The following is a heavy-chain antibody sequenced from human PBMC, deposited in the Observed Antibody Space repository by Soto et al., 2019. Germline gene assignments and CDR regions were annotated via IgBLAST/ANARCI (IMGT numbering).Heavy chain of an antibody. CDR1: GFTFSSYA. V-gene: IGHV3-23*01. CDR2: ISDSGSST. D-gene: IGHD2-2*01. J-gene: IGHJ4*02. CDR3: AKGRITSYYDGLDY. Sequence: EVQLSESGGGLVQPGGSLRLSCAASGFTFSSYAMRWVRQAPGKGLEWVSVISDSGSSTYYAASVKGRFTISRDNSKNTLHLQMNSLRAEDTAVYYCAKGRITSYYDGLDYWGQGTQVTVSS.